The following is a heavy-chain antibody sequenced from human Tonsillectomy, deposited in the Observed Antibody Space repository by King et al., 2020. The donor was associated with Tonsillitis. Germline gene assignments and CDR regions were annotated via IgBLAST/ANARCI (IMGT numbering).Heavy chain of an antibody. Sequence: VQLQQWGAGLLKPSETLSLTCAVYGGSFSGYYWSWIRQPPGKGLEWIGEINHSGSTNYNPSLKSRLTISVDTSKNQFSLKQSSVTAAHTAVYYGVWLVAGSRTAASYYYGMDLWGQGTTVTVSS. J-gene: IGHJ6*02. D-gene: IGHD3-10*01. CDR1: GGSFSGYY. CDR3: VWLVAGSRTAASYYYGMDL. V-gene: IGHV4-34*01. CDR2: INHSGST.